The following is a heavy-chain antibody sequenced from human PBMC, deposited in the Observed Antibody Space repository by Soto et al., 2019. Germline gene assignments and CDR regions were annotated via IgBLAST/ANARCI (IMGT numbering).Heavy chain of an antibody. V-gene: IGHV3-7*03. CDR3: ARWESSDWYLGI. CDR2: VNQDGTQK. Sequence: EVQLVESGGGLVQPGGSLRLSCAGSGFTFSGYWMTWVRQPPGKGLEWVASVNQDGTQKFYVESVKGRFTISRDNAKNSLFLQMISLRAEDTAVYYCARWESSDWYLGIWGQGTLVTVSS. CDR1: GFTFSGYW. D-gene: IGHD6-19*01. J-gene: IGHJ4*02.